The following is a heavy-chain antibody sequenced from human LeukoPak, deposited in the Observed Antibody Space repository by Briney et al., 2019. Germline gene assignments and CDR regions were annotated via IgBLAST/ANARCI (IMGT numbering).Heavy chain of an antibody. Sequence: PGGSLRLSCAASGFTVSSNYMSWVRQAPGKGLEWVSVIYSGGSGGSTYYADSVKGRFTISGDNSKNTLYLQMNSLRVEDTAVYYCARDDFWSGYYFDYWGQGTLVTVSS. CDR1: GFTVSSNY. J-gene: IGHJ4*02. V-gene: IGHV3-66*02. CDR3: ARDDFWSGYYFDY. D-gene: IGHD3-3*01. CDR2: IYSGGSGGST.